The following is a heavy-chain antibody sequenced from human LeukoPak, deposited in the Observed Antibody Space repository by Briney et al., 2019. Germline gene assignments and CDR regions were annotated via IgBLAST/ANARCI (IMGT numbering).Heavy chain of an antibody. CDR2: INHSGST. J-gene: IGHJ5*02. Sequence: SETLSLTCAVYGGSFSGYYWSWIRQPPGKGLEWIGEINHSGSTNYNPSLRSRVTISVDTSKNQFSLKLSSVTAADTAVYYCARCLLRTSRDRSFDPWGQGTLVTVSS. V-gene: IGHV4-34*01. CDR1: GGSFSGYY. D-gene: IGHD2-15*01. CDR3: ARCLLRTSRDRSFDP.